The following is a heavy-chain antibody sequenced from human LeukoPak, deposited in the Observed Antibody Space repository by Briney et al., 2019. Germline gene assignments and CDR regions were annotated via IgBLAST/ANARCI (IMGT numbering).Heavy chain of an antibody. CDR1: GGSFSGYY. Sequence: SETLSLTCAVYGGSFSGYYWSWIRQPPGKGLEWIGEINHSGSTNYNPSLKSRVTISVDTSKNQFSLKLSSVTAADTAVYYCARVVPYYDFWGYYGMDVWGQGTTVTVSS. CDR3: ARVVPYYDFWGYYGMDV. V-gene: IGHV4-34*01. CDR2: INHSGST. D-gene: IGHD3-3*01. J-gene: IGHJ6*02.